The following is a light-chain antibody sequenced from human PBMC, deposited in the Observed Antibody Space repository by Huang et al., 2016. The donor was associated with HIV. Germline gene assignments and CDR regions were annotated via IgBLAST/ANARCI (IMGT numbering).Light chain of an antibody. CDR1: QSVGTN. Sequence: EIVMTQSPATLSVAPGEKATLSCRASQSVGTNLAWYQQKVGQAPRRLIYGASTRATGCPDRFSGSGSGTEFTLTISSLQSEDFAVYYCQQYNIWPPLTFGGGTKVGIK. CDR2: GAS. CDR3: QQYNIWPPLT. J-gene: IGKJ4*01. V-gene: IGKV3-15*01.